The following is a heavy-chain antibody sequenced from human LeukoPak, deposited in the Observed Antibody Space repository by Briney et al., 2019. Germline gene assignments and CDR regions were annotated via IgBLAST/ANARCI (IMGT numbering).Heavy chain of an antibody. D-gene: IGHD6-19*01. CDR2: ISGSGGST. Sequence: GGSLRLSCAASGFTFSSYAMSWVRQAPGKGLEWVSGISGSGGSTYYADSVKGRFTISRDNSKNTLYLQMNSLRAEDTAVYYCASDRSGAARRRSVAGYGLFDYWGQGTLVTVSS. J-gene: IGHJ4*02. V-gene: IGHV3-23*01. CDR3: ASDRSGAARRRSVAGYGLFDY. CDR1: GFTFSSYA.